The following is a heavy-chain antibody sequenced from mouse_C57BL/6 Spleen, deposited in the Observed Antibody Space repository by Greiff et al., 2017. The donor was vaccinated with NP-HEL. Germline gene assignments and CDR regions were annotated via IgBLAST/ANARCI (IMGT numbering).Heavy chain of an antibody. CDR3: ARYYGSSYY. CDR1: GYTFTSYW. J-gene: IGHJ2*01. CDR2: IDPSDSYT. Sequence: QVQLQQSGAELVRPGTSVKLSCKASGYTFTSYWMHWVKQRPGQGLEWIGVIDPSDSYTNYNQKFKGKATLTVDTSSSTAYMQLSSLTSEDSAVYYCARYYGSSYYWGQGTTLTVSS. V-gene: IGHV1-59*01. D-gene: IGHD1-1*01.